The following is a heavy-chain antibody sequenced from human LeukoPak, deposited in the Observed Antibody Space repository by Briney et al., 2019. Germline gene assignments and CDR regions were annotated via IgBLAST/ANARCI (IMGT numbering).Heavy chain of an antibody. J-gene: IGHJ4*02. V-gene: IGHV5-51*01. CDR3: ARRTDDIAAAGTSFDY. Sequence: ESLKISCKGSGYSFTSYWIGWVRQMPGKGLEWMGIIYPGDSDTRYSPSFQGQVTISADKSISTAYLQWSSLKASDTAMYYCARRTDDIAAAGTSFDYWGQGTLVTVSS. CDR2: IYPGDSDT. CDR1: GYSFTSYW. D-gene: IGHD6-13*01.